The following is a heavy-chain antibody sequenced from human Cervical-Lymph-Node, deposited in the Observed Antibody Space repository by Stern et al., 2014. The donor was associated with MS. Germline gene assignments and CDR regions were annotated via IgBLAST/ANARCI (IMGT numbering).Heavy chain of an antibody. Sequence: QVQLVQSGGGLVKPGRSLRLTCTVSGFTFSSYGMHWVRQAPGKGLEWVSVISYDGSDTYYAESVKGRFTISRDNTKNTLYLEMRRLRREDTAVYYCVKRGITEVRGVRLGDYWGPGTLVIVSS. V-gene: IGHV3-30*18. J-gene: IGHJ4*02. CDR1: GFTFSSYG. D-gene: IGHD3-10*01. CDR2: ISYDGSDT. CDR3: VKRGITEVRGVRLGDY.